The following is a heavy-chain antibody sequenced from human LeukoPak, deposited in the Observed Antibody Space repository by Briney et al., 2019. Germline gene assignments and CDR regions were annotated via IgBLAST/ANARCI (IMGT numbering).Heavy chain of an antibody. Sequence: GGSLRLSCAASGFTFSDYHMNWIRQAPGKGLEWLSHISSSGSTIYYTDSVKGRFTISRDNSKNSLYLQMNSLRDEDTAVYYCSKALGQGSDYAFTINYWGQGTLVTVSS. CDR2: ISSSGSTI. J-gene: IGHJ4*02. CDR1: GFTFSDYH. D-gene: IGHD5-12*01. CDR3: SKALGQGSDYAFTINY. V-gene: IGHV3-11*01.